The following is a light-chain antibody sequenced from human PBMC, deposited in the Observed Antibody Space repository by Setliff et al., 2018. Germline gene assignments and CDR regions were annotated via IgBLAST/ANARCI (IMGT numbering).Light chain of an antibody. Sequence: QSALTQPASVSGSPGQSITISCSGTSSDVGSYDLVSWYQQHPGKTPTLIIYNVSGRPSGVSHRFSGSKSDNTASLTISGLQAEDEADYYCNAYTSRSTYVGGSVTKVTVL. V-gene: IGLV2-14*03. CDR3: NAYTSRSTYV. CDR1: SSDVGSYDL. J-gene: IGLJ1*01. CDR2: NVS.